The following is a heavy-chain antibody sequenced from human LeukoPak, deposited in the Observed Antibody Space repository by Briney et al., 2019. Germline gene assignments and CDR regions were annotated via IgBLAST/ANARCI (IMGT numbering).Heavy chain of an antibody. Sequence: GGSLRLSCAVSGFTFTTYAMSWVRQAPGKGLEWISAISNSGGSTYYADSVRGRFTISRDNSKNTLFLQMNSLRAEDTAVYFCAKDIFLWFFVLWGRGTLVTASS. V-gene: IGHV3-23*01. D-gene: IGHD3-3*01. J-gene: IGHJ2*01. CDR3: AKDIFLWFFVL. CDR1: GFTFTTYA. CDR2: ISNSGGST.